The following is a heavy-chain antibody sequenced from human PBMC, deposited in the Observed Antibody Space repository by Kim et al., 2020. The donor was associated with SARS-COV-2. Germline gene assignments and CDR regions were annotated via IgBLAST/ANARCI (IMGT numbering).Heavy chain of an antibody. J-gene: IGHJ4*02. V-gene: IGHV3-15*01. D-gene: IGHD1-26*01. CDR2: T. CDR3: TTGWGGGSYNY. Sequence: TDYAAPGKGRFTISRDDSKNTLYLQMNSLKTEDTAVYYCTTGWGGGSYNYWGQGTLVTVSS.